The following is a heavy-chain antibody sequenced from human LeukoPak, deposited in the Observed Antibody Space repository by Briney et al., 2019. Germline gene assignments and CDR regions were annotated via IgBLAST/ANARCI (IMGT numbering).Heavy chain of an antibody. D-gene: IGHD6-19*01. CDR2: ISGSGGST. CDR3: ARAPSSVAGLSAEYFQH. V-gene: IGHV3-23*01. Sequence: QAGGSLRLSCAASGFTFSSYAMSWVRQAPGKGLEWVSAISGSGGSTYYADSVKGRFTISRDNSKNTLYLQMNSLRAEDTAVYYCARAPSSVAGLSAEYFQHWGQGTLVTVSS. CDR1: GFTFSSYA. J-gene: IGHJ1*01.